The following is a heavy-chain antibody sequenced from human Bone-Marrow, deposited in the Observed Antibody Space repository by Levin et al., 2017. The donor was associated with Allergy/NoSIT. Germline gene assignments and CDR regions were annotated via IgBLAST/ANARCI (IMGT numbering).Heavy chain of an antibody. CDR1: GGSISSTTYS. CDR2: IDYSGYI. D-gene: IGHD4-11*01. Sequence: PSETLSLTCTVSGGSISSTTYSWGWIRQSPGMGLEWIANIDYSGYIYYNPSLKSRVAISVDTSKNQVSLNLRSVTAADTAMYYCARRVGSTGRFDYWGQGTVVTVSS. V-gene: IGHV4-39*01. CDR3: ARRVGSTGRFDY. J-gene: IGHJ4*02.